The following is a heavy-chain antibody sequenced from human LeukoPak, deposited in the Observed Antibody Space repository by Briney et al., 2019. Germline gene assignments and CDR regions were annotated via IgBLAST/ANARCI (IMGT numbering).Heavy chain of an antibody. J-gene: IGHJ5*02. CDR1: GGSFSGYY. Sequence: PSETLSLTCAVYGGSFSGYYWSWIRQPPGKGLEWIGYIYYSGSTNYNPSLKSRVTISVDTSKNQFSLKLSSVTAADTAVYYCARVWQQLGNWFDPWGQGTLVTVSS. V-gene: IGHV4-59*01. CDR2: IYYSGST. D-gene: IGHD6-13*01. CDR3: ARVWQQLGNWFDP.